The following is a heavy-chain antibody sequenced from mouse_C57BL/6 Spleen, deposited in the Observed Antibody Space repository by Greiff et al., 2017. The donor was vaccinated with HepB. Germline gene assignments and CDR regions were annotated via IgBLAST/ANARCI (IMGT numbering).Heavy chain of an antibody. CDR1: GYTFTSYW. CDR3: ARNDGSSYWYFAV. V-gene: IGHV1-64*01. Sequence: QVQLQQPGAELVKPGASVKLSCKASGYTFTSYWMHWVKQRPGQGLEWIGMIHPNSGSTNYNEKFKSKATLTVDKSSSTAYMQLRSLTSEDSAVYYCARNDGSSYWYFAVWGTGTTVTVSS. J-gene: IGHJ1*03. D-gene: IGHD1-1*01. CDR2: IHPNSGST.